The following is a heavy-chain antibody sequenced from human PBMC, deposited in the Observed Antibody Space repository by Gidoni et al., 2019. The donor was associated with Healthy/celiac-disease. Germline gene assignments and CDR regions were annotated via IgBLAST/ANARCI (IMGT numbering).Heavy chain of an antibody. Sequence: EVQLVESGGGLVKPGGSLRLSCEDSGFTFSSDSMNWVRQAPGKGLAWVSSISSSSSYIYYADSVKGRFTISRDNAKNSLYLQMNSLRAEDTAVYYCARGYSTAFDIWGQGTMVTVSS. CDR1: GFTFSSDS. CDR2: ISSSSSYI. J-gene: IGHJ3*02. D-gene: IGHD6-13*01. CDR3: ARGYSTAFDI. V-gene: IGHV3-21*01.